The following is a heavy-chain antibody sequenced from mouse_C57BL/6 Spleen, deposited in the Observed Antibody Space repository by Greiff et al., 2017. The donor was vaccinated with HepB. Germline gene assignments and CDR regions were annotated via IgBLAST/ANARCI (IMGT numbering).Heavy chain of an antibody. CDR2: IDPSDSYT. Sequence: QVQLQQPGAELVMPGASVKLSCKASGYTFTSYWMHWVKQRPGQGLEWIGEIDPSDSYTNYNQKFKGKSTLTVDKSSSTAYMQLSSLTSEDSAVYYCARGLRRDPLFDYWGQGTTLTVSS. D-gene: IGHD2-2*01. V-gene: IGHV1-69*01. CDR3: ARGLRRDPLFDY. J-gene: IGHJ2*01. CDR1: GYTFTSYW.